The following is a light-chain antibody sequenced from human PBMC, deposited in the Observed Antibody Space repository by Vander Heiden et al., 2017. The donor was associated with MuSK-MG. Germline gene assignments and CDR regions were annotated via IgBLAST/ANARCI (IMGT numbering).Light chain of an antibody. J-gene: IGLJ2*01. CDR3: SSYTSASTST. V-gene: IGLV2-14*03. Sequence: QSALTQPASVSGSPGQSITISCTGTSSDIGGYNYVSWYQQHPGKAPKLIIYDVINRPSGVSNRFSGSKSGNTDSLTISGLQSEDEADYYCSSYTSASTSTFGGGTKLTVL. CDR1: SSDIGGYNY. CDR2: DVI.